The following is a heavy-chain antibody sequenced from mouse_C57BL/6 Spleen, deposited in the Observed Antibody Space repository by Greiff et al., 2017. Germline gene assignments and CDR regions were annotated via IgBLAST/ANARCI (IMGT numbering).Heavy chain of an antibody. D-gene: IGHD1-1*01. Sequence: VQLQQSGAELARPGASVKLSCKASGYTFTSYGISWVKQRTGQGLEWIGEIYPRSGNTYYNEKFKGKATLTADKSSSTAYMELRSLTSEGSAVYFCASYYYGSSLYWYFDVWGTGTTVTVSS. CDR3: ASYYYGSSLYWYFDV. J-gene: IGHJ1*03. V-gene: IGHV1-81*01. CDR2: IYPRSGNT. CDR1: GYTFTSYG.